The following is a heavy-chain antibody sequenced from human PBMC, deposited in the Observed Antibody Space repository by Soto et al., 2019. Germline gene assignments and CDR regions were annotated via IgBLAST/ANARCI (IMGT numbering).Heavy chain of an antibody. J-gene: IGHJ4*02. CDR1: GYSISSTNW. CDR2: IYYSGTT. CDR3: ARREIQGPIDY. D-gene: IGHD1-26*01. Sequence: PSATLSLTCAVSGYSISSTNWWGWMRQPPGKGLEWIGYIYYSGTTCYNPSLKSRVTMSVDTSKNQFSLKLTSVTAVDTAVYYCARREIQGPIDYWGQGTLVTVSS. V-gene: IGHV4-28*01.